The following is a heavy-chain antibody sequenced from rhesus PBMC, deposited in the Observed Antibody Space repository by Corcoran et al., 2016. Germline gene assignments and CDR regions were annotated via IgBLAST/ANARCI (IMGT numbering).Heavy chain of an antibody. Sequence: QVQLQESGPGVVKPSETLSLTCAVSGGSISDSYRWSWIRQPPGKGLEWIGYIYGSSTSTNYNPSLKSRVTSSKDTSKNQFSLKLSSVTAADTAVYYCASLDYWGQGVLVTVSS. CDR1: GGSISDSYR. CDR3: ASLDY. CDR2: IYGSSTST. V-gene: IGHV4S10*01. J-gene: IGHJ4*01.